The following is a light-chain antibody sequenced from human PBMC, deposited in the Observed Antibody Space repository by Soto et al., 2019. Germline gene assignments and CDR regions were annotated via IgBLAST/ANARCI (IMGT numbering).Light chain of an antibody. V-gene: IGLV2-8*01. CDR2: EVS. J-gene: IGLJ1*01. CDR1: SSDVGGYNY. CDR3: TSYAGSNNFFYV. Sequence: QSALTQPPSASGSPGQSVTISCTGTSSDVGGYNYVSWYQQHPGKAPKLMIHEVSKRPSGVPDRFSGSKSGNTASLTVSGLQAEDEADYYCTSYAGSNNFFYVFGTGTKLTVL.